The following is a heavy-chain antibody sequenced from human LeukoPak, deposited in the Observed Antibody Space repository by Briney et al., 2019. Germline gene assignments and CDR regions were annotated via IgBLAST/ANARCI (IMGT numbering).Heavy chain of an antibody. V-gene: IGHV4-39*01. D-gene: IGHD3-22*01. Sequence: ASETLSLTCTVSGGSISSSSYYWGWIRQPPGKGLEWIGSIYYSGSTYYNPSLKSRVTISVDTSKNQFSLKLSSVTAADTAVYYCASHPNYYDSSGYYPWGQGTLVTVSS. CDR3: ASHPNYYDSSGYYP. J-gene: IGHJ5*02. CDR2: IYYSGST. CDR1: GGSISSSSYY.